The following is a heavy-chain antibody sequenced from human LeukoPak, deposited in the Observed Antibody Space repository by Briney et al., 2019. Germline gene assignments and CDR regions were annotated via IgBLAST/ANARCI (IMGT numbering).Heavy chain of an antibody. CDR3: ARTKGGYEFLLDY. Sequence: SETLSLTCTVSGGSISSYYWNCIRQPARKGLEWIGRIYSSGNTNYNSSLKSRVIMSVDTSKNQFSLKLSSVTAADTAVYYCARTKGGYEFLLDYWGQGTLVTVSS. D-gene: IGHD5-12*01. J-gene: IGHJ4*02. CDR2: IYSSGNT. CDR1: GGSISSYY. V-gene: IGHV4-4*07.